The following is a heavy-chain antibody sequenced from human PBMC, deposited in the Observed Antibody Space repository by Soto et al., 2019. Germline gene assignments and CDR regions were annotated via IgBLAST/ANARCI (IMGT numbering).Heavy chain of an antibody. V-gene: IGHV3-23*01. CDR2: VSGSGGST. CDR1: VFTFSSYA. CDR3: AKPPDYNWNDY. Sequence: GGSLRLSCAASVFTFSSYAMHWVRQAPGKGLEWISAVSGSGGSTYYADSVKGRFTISRDNSKDTLYLQMNNLRAEDTAVYYCAKPPDYNWNDYWGQGTLVTVSS. D-gene: IGHD1-20*01. J-gene: IGHJ4*02.